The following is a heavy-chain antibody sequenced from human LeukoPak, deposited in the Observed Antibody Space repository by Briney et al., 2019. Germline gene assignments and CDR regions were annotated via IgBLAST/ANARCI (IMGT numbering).Heavy chain of an antibody. CDR3: ARAETWFSHAYDI. V-gene: IGHV3-13*01. CDR2: IGTAGDT. CDR1: GFIVSVFD. Sequence: GGSLRLSCAASGFIVSVFDMHWVRQVPGKGLEWVSGIGTAGDTHYPDSVKGRFRISRDNAKNSFYLQMNSLRVGDTGVYYCARAETWFSHAYDIWGQGTTVTVSS. J-gene: IGHJ3*02. D-gene: IGHD3-10*01.